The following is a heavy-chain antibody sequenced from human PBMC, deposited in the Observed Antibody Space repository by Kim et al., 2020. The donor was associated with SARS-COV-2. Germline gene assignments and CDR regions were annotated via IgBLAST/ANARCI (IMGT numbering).Heavy chain of an antibody. Sequence: VTGRCTNSRDNAKNSLYLQMNSLRAEDTAVYYCASSYYDILTGYQDAFDIWGQGTMVTVSS. J-gene: IGHJ3*02. V-gene: IGHV3-21*01. CDR3: ASSYYDILTGYQDAFDI. D-gene: IGHD3-9*01.